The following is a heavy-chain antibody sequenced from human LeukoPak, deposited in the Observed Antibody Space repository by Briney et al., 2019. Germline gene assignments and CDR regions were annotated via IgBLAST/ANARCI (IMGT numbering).Heavy chain of an antibody. CDR3: ARDTAIRDDDYGRFDY. CDR2: IKQDGSEK. Sequence: GGSLRLSCAASGFTFSSYWMSWVRQAPGKGLEWVANIKQDGSEKYYVDSVKGRFTISRDNAKNSLYLQMNSLRAEDTAVYYCARDTAIRDDDYGRFDYWGQGTLVTVSS. D-gene: IGHD5-12*01. V-gene: IGHV3-7*01. J-gene: IGHJ4*02. CDR1: GFTFSSYW.